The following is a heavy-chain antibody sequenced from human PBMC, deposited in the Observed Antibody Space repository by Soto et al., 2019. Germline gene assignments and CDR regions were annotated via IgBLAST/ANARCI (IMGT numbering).Heavy chain of an antibody. V-gene: IGHV3-23*01. CDR2: ISGSGGST. CDR1: GFTFSSYA. Sequence: GGSLRLSYAASGFTFSSYAMSWVRQAPGKGLEWVSAISGSGGSTYYADSVKGRFTISRDNSKNTLYLQMNSLRAEDTAVYYCAKAIYSSSWTGPDYWGQGTQVTVSS. J-gene: IGHJ4*02. D-gene: IGHD6-13*01. CDR3: AKAIYSSSWTGPDY.